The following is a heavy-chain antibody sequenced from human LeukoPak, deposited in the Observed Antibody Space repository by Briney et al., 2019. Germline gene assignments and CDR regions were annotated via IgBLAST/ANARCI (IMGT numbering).Heavy chain of an antibody. Sequence: GGSLRLSRAASGFTFDDYAMHWVRQAPGKGLEWVSGISWNSGSIGYADSVKGRFTISRDNAKNSLYLQMNSLRAEDTALYYCAKGWSSGWYVEDWGQGTLVTVSS. CDR1: GFTFDDYA. J-gene: IGHJ4*02. CDR2: ISWNSGSI. D-gene: IGHD6-19*01. CDR3: AKGWSSGWYVED. V-gene: IGHV3-9*01.